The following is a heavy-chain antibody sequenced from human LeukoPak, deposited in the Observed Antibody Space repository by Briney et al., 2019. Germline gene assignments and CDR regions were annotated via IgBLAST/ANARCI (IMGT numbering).Heavy chain of an antibody. D-gene: IGHD6-19*01. CDR3: AREDSSAWYIDY. Sequence: GASVKVSCKASGYTFTSYDINWVRQATGQGLEWMGWMNPNSGNTGYAQKFQGRVTITRNTSISTAYMELRSLSSDDTAVYYCAREDSSAWYIDYWGQGTLVTVSS. V-gene: IGHV1-8*03. CDR1: GYTFTSYD. CDR2: MNPNSGNT. J-gene: IGHJ4*02.